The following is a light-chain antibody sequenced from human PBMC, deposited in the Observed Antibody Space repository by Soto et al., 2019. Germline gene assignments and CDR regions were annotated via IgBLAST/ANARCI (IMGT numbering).Light chain of an antibody. V-gene: IGKV3-20*01. J-gene: IGKJ5*01. CDR3: QQYGGSPVT. CDR1: QSVSSSY. CDR2: GAY. Sequence: EIVLTQSPGTLSLSPGERATLSCSASQSVSSSYLAWYQQKPGQSPRLLIYGAYSRATGITDRFSGTGSGTDFTLTISRLEPEDFAVYYCQQYGGSPVTVGQGTRLEIK.